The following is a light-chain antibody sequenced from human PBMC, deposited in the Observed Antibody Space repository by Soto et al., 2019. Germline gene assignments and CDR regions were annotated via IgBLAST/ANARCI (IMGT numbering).Light chain of an antibody. V-gene: IGLV2-8*01. CDR2: EVS. CDR1: SSDVGGYNY. Sequence: QSALTQPPSASGSPGQSVTISCTGTSSDVGGYNYVSWYQQHPGKDPKLMIYEVSSRPSGVPDRFSGSKSGNTASLTVSGLQADDEADYYCSSYAGSKNYVVFGGGTKLTVL. CDR3: SSYAGSKNYVV. J-gene: IGLJ2*01.